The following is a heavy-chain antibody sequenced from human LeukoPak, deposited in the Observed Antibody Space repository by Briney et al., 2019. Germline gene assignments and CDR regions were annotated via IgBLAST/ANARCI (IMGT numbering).Heavy chain of an antibody. CDR3: AREVRRSLTGYYYGFDP. CDR1: GGSISSGGYY. V-gene: IGHV4-31*03. Sequence: SETLSLTCTVSGGSISSGGYYWSWIRQHPGKGLEWIGYNYYSGSTYYNPSLKSRVTISVDTSKNQFSLKLSSVTAADTAVYYCAREVRRSLTGYYYGFDPWGQGTLVTVSS. D-gene: IGHD3-9*01. CDR2: NYYSGST. J-gene: IGHJ5*02.